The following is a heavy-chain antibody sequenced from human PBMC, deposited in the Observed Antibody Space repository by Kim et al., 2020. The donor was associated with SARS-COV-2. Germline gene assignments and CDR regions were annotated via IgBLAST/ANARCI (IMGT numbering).Heavy chain of an antibody. CDR2: ISGSAGSA. Sequence: GGSLRLSCAASGFTFSSYAMSWVRQAPGKGLEWVSGISGSAGSAYYAGSVKGRFTISRDNSKNTLYVQMNNLRAEDTAVYYYAKVLSGGTVAGTGVFDYWGQGALVTVSS. CDR3: AKVLSGGTVAGTGVFDY. J-gene: IGHJ4*02. D-gene: IGHD6-19*01. V-gene: IGHV3-23*01. CDR1: GFTFSSYA.